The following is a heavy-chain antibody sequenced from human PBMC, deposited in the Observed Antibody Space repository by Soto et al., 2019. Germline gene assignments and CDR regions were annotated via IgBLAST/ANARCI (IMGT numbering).Heavy chain of an antibody. Sequence: PGGSLRLSCAASGFTFSSYWMSWVRQAPGKGLEWVANIKQDGSEKYYVDSVKGRFTISRDNAKNSLYLQMNSLRAEDTAVYYCARDSVDSSGYYSGFFDYWGQGTLVTVSS. J-gene: IGHJ4*02. CDR3: ARDSVDSSGYYSGFFDY. V-gene: IGHV3-7*01. CDR2: IKQDGSEK. D-gene: IGHD3-22*01. CDR1: GFTFSSYW.